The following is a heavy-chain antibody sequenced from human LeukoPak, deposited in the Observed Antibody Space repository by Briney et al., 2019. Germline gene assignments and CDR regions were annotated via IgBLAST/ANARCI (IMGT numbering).Heavy chain of an antibody. J-gene: IGHJ4*02. CDR3: ARAHFMITFGGASDY. V-gene: IGHV1-18*01. CDR2: ISGYNGNT. Sequence: ASVKVSCKASGYTFTTYNINWVRQAPGQGLEWMGWISGYNGNTNYAQKLQGRVTMTRDTSISTAYMELSRLRSDDTAVYYCARAHFMITFGGASDYWGQGTRVTVSS. D-gene: IGHD3-16*01. CDR1: GYTFTTYN.